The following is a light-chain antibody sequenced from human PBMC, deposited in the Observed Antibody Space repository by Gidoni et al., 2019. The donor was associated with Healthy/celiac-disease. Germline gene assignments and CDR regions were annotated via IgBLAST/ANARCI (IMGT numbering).Light chain of an antibody. J-gene: IGKJ2*01. CDR2: AAS. CDR1: QSISSY. CDR3: QQSYSTPHT. V-gene: IGKV1-39*01. Sequence: DIHLTQSPSSLSASVGDRVTITCRASQSISSYLNWYQQKPGKAPKLLIYAASSLQSGVPARFSGSGSGTDFTLTISRLQPEDLATYYCQQSYSTPHTFXQXTKLEIK.